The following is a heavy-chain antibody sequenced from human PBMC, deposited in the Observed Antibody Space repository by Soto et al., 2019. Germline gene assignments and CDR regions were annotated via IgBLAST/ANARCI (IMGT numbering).Heavy chain of an antibody. V-gene: IGHV1-18*01. D-gene: IGHD3-10*01. CDR2: ISVYNGNK. CDR3: ARVANTLIRGLKVDFYSMDV. CDR1: GYTFNNYG. Sequence: ASVKVSCKASGYTFNNYGITWVRQAPGQGLEWLGWISVYNGNKNYAKKVQGRVSMTADTSTSTAHMELRSLQSDDTAVYFCARVANTLIRGLKVDFYSMDVWGQGTTVTVSS. J-gene: IGHJ6*02.